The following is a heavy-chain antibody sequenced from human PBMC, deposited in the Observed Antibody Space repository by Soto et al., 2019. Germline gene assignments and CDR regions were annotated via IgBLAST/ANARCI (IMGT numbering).Heavy chain of an antibody. V-gene: IGHV2-5*02. CDR1: GISLSTSGVA. CDR2: IYWDNAK. CDR3: AHRRIGSSSWSYSAFDI. J-gene: IGHJ3*02. D-gene: IGHD6-13*01. Sequence: QITLKESGPTLVIPTQTLMLTCTFSGISLSTSGVAVGWVRQPPEKPLEWLALIYWDNAKRYSPSLRSGLTITKDTSKNQVVLTMTNRDPVDTATYYCAHRRIGSSSWSYSAFDIWGQGTMVTVSS.